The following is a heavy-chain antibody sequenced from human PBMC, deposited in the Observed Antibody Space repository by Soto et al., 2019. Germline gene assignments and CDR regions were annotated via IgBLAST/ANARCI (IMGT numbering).Heavy chain of an antibody. CDR2: IYHSGTT. Sequence: QVQLQESGPGLVKPSQTLSLTCTVSGGSISSGGYYWSWIRQHPGKGLEWIGYIYHSGTTYYNPSLKSRVTISVDTSKNQFSLKLTSVTAADTAVYYCARVRGNQLLVWFDPWGQGTLVTVSS. J-gene: IGHJ5*02. CDR3: ARVRGNQLLVWFDP. D-gene: IGHD2-2*01. V-gene: IGHV4-31*03. CDR1: GGSISSGGYY.